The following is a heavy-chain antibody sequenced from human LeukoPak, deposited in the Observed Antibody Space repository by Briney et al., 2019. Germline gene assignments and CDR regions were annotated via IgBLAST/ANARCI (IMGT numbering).Heavy chain of an antibody. CDR3: ARGLGPTTTTWLGY. J-gene: IGHJ4*02. D-gene: IGHD4-11*01. Sequence: PGGSLGLYCAASGFTFSSYWMTWVRQAPGKGPEWLANINQDGGEKYYVDSVKGRFTISRDNAENSLYLQMNSLRAEDTAVYYCARGLGPTTTTWLGYWGQGTLVTVSS. CDR1: GFTFSSYW. V-gene: IGHV3-7*01. CDR2: INQDGGEK.